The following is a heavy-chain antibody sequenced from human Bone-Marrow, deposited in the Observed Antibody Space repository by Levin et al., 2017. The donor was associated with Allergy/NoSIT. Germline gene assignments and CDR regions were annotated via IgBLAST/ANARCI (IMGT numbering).Heavy chain of an antibody. J-gene: IGHJ5*02. D-gene: IGHD3-10*01. CDR1: GFSLSTNGVG. Sequence: SGPTLVKPPQTLTLTCTFSGFSLSTNGVGVDWIRQSPGKALEWLALIYWDDDKRYSPSLKTRLTITKDISKNLVVLTMTNMDPLGTATYYDAHRSRSHLPTRGWLDPWGQGILVTVSS. CDR3: AHRSRSHLPTRGWLDP. V-gene: IGHV2-5*02. CDR2: IYWDDDK.